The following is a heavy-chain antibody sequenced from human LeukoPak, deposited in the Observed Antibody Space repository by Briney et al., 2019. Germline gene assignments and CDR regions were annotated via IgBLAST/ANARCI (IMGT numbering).Heavy chain of an antibody. V-gene: IGHV4-61*02. J-gene: IGHJ4*02. CDR2: IYTSGST. D-gene: IGHD1-26*01. Sequence: SETLSLTCTVSGGSISSGSYYWSWIRQPAGKGLEWIGRIYTSGSTNYNPSLKSRVTISVDTSKNQFSLKLSSVTAADTAVYYCAREEWELLWDYWGQGTLVTVSS. CDR1: GGSISSGSYY. CDR3: AREEWELLWDY.